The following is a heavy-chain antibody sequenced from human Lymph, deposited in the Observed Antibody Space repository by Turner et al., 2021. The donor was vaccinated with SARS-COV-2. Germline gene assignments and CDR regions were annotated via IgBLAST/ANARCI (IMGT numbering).Heavy chain of an antibody. CDR2: IYHSGNA. Sequence: QVQLQESGPGLVKPSGTLSLTCAVSGGSISSSNWWSWVRQPPGKGLEWIGEIYHSGNANYNPSLKSRVTISVDKSKNQFSLKLSSVTAADTAVYYCATKYCSGGSCSYFDYWGQGTLVTVSS. J-gene: IGHJ4*02. CDR1: GGSISSSNW. CDR3: ATKYCSGGSCSYFDY. D-gene: IGHD2-15*01. V-gene: IGHV4-4*02.